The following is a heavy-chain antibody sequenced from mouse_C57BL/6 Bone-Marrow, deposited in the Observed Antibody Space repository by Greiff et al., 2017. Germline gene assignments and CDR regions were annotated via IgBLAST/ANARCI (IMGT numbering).Heavy chain of an antibody. CDR3: AYGSRFAY. D-gene: IGHD1-1*01. Sequence: QVQLQQPGAELVKPGASVKLSCKASGYTFTSYWMHWVKQRPGQGLEWVGMIHPNSGSTNYNEKFKSKATLTVDKSSSTAYMQLSRLTAEDSAVYYCAYGSRFAYWGQGTLVTVSA. CDR1: GYTFTSYW. V-gene: IGHV1-64*01. J-gene: IGHJ3*01. CDR2: IHPNSGST.